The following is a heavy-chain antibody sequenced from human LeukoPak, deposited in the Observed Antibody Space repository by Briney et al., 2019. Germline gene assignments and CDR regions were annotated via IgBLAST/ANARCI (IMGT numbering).Heavy chain of an antibody. CDR1: GGSISTYY. CDR2: IYYSGST. CDR3: ATSQQRVREGAFDI. J-gene: IGHJ3*02. D-gene: IGHD6-13*01. V-gene: IGHV4-59*08. Sequence: SETLSLTCTVSGGSISTYYWSWIRQPPGKGLEWIGYIYYSGSTNYNPSLKSRVTISVDTSKNQFSLKLSSVTAADTAVYYCATSQQRVREGAFDIWGQGTMVTVSS.